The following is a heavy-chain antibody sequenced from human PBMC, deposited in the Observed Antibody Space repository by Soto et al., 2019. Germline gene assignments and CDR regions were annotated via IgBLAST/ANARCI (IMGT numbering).Heavy chain of an antibody. CDR2: IIPIFGTA. J-gene: IGHJ4*02. Sequence: SVKVSCKASGGTFSSYAISWVRQAPGQGLEWMGGIIPIFGTANYAQKFQGRVTITADESTSTAYMELSSLRSEDTAVYYCASSAYYYDRRDYWGQGTLVTVSS. CDR1: GGTFSSYA. D-gene: IGHD3-22*01. V-gene: IGHV1-69*13. CDR3: ASSAYYYDRRDY.